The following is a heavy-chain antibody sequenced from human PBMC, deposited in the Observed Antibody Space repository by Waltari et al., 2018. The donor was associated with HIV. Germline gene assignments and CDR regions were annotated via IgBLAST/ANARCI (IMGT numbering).Heavy chain of an antibody. CDR2: INSDGSST. V-gene: IGHV3-74*01. CDR3: ARLGYFWVSYRSPRAFYI. J-gene: IGHJ3*02. CDR1: GYTVGRYW. Sequence: EVQLVESGRGLVQPGGCLSRSCAASGYTVGRYWMPWVRQAPGKGLVSASRINSDGSSTSSPDSANGRFPISRDNSKNTLYLQMNSLSAEATAVYYCARLGYFWVSYRSPRAFYIWGQGTMVTVSS. D-gene: IGHD3-16*02.